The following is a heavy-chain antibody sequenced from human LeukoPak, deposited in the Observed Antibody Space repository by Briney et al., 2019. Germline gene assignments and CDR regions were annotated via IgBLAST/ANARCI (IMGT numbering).Heavy chain of an antibody. CDR1: GGSISSSSYY. D-gene: IGHD6-6*01. J-gene: IGHJ5*02. Sequence: ASETLSLTCTVSGGSISSSSYYWGWIRQPPGKGLEWIGSIYYSGSTYYNPSLKSRVTISVDTSKNQFSLKLSSVTAADTAVYYCARYSSSSGWFDPWGQGTLVTVSS. CDR2: IYYSGST. V-gene: IGHV4-39*01. CDR3: ARYSSSSGWFDP.